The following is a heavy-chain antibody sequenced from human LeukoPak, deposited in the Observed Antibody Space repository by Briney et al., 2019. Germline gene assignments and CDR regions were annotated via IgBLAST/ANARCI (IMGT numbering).Heavy chain of an antibody. D-gene: IGHD3-22*01. Sequence: PSETLSLTCTVSSGSIRSDGYYWSWIRQHPGKGLEWIGYIYYTGSANYNPSLKSRVTISVDMSKNQFSLKLSSVTAADTAVYYCARARGDYYDSSGYYSAFDYWGQGTLVTVSS. CDR3: ARARGDYYDSSGYYSAFDY. CDR2: IYYTGSA. CDR1: SGSIRSDGYY. J-gene: IGHJ4*02. V-gene: IGHV4-31*03.